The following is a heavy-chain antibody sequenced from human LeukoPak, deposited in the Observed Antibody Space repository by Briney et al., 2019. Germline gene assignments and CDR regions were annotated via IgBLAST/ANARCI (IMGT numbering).Heavy chain of an antibody. V-gene: IGHV3-23*01. D-gene: IGHD3-10*01. CDR3: ARVIMVRGVIITFDY. J-gene: IGHJ4*02. Sequence: PGGSLTLSCAASGFTFSSYVMSWVRQAPGEGLEWVSAISGSGDSTYYADSVKGRFTISRDNSKNTLYLQMNSLRAEDTAVYYCARVIMVRGVIITFDYWGQGTLVTVSS. CDR1: GFTFSSYV. CDR2: ISGSGDST.